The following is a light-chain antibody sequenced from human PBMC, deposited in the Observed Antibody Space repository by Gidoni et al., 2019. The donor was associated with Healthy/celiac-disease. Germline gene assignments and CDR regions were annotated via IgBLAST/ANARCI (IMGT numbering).Light chain of an antibody. J-gene: IGKJ1*01. CDR2: LGS. CDR1: QSLLHSNGYNY. CDR3: MQALQTPLT. V-gene: IGKV2-28*01. Sequence: DMVMTQSPRSLPVTPGEPASISCRSSQSLLHSNGYNYLDWYLQKPGQSPQLLIYLGSNRASGVPDRFSGSGSGTDFTLKISRVEAEDVGVYYCMQALQTPLTFGQGTKVEIK.